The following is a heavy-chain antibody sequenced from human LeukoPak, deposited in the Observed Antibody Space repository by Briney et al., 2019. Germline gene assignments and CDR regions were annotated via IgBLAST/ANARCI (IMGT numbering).Heavy chain of an antibody. CDR2: INWNGGST. CDR3: AKDWGWLRSLYYFDY. Sequence: GGSLRLSCAASGFTFDDYGMSWVRQAPGKGLEWVSGINWNGGSTGYADSVKGRFTISRDNAKNSLYLQMNSLRAEDTAVYYCAKDWGWLRSLYYFDYWGQGTLVTVSS. J-gene: IGHJ4*02. D-gene: IGHD5-12*01. CDR1: GFTFDDYG. V-gene: IGHV3-20*04.